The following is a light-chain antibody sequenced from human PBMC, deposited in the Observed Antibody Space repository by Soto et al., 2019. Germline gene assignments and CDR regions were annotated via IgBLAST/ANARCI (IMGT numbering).Light chain of an antibody. CDR3: QQSYSVPRT. V-gene: IGKV1-39*01. CDR2: AAS. J-gene: IGKJ4*02. Sequence: PMTQSPFSLSASVGDRVTITCRASQSISSHLNWYQQKPGRAPKLLIYAASSLQGGAPSRFSGSGSGSDFTLIVYSLQPEDFATYYCQQSYSVPRTCAGGTEVDSK. CDR1: QSISSH.